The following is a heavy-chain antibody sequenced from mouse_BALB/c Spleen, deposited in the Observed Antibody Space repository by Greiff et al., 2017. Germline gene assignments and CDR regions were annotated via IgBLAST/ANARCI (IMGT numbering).Heavy chain of an antibody. CDR2: IWAGGST. D-gene: IGHD2-3*01. CDR1: GFSLTSYG. CDR3: ARDGYYAETWFAY. V-gene: IGHV2-9*02. J-gene: IGHJ3*01. Sequence: VQRVESGPGLVAPSQSLSITCTVSGFSLTSYGVHWVRQPPGKGLEWLGVIWAGGSTNYNSALMSRLSISKDNSKSQVFLKMNSLQTDDTAMYYCARDGYYAETWFAYWGQGTLVTVSA.